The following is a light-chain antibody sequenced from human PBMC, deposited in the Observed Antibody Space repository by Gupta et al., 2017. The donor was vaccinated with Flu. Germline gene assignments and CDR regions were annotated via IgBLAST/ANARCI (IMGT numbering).Light chain of an antibody. Sequence: PSYLSASVGDSVTSTCRARQGIGKYLNWYQQKPGKAPKLLIYAASKGKSGVPSRFSGRGSGTDFTLTISRRQPEDFASYYCQHRDSLSYAFGQGTKLDIK. CDR1: QGIGKY. CDR3: QHRDSLSYA. V-gene: IGKV1-39*01. J-gene: IGKJ2*01. CDR2: AAS.